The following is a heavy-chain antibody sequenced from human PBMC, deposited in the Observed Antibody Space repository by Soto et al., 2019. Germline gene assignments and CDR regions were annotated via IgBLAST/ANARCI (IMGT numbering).Heavy chain of an antibody. D-gene: IGHD6-13*01. J-gene: IGHJ5*02. Sequence: GASVKVSCKASGYTFISYGISWVRQAPGQGLEWMGWISAYNGNTNYAQKLQGRVTMTTDTSTSTAYMELRSLRSDDTAVYYCASRKLSSSWSNWFDPWGQGTLVTVSS. CDR1: GYTFISYG. CDR3: ASRKLSSSWSNWFDP. CDR2: ISAYNGNT. V-gene: IGHV1-18*01.